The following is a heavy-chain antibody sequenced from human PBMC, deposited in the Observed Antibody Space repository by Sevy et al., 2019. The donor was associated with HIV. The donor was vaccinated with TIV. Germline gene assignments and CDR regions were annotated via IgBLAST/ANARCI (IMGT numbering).Heavy chain of an antibody. CDR2: IYYSGNT. CDR1: GGSISSYF. J-gene: IGHJ6*02. V-gene: IGHV4-59*01. Sequence: SETLSLTCTVSGGSISSYFWSWIRQPPGKGLKLIGYIYYSGNTNYNPSLKSRVTISVDTSKNQFSLKLRSVTAADTAVYYCARDFKGGDGYRSNGMDVWGQGTTVTVSS. D-gene: IGHD5-18*01. CDR3: ARDFKGGDGYRSNGMDV.